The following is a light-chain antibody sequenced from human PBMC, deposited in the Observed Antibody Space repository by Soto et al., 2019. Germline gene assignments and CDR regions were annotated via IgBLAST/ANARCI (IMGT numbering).Light chain of an antibody. CDR2: DAS. Sequence: EIVLTQSPATLSLSPGERATLSCRASQSVSSYLAWYQQKPGQAPRLLIYDASNRATGIPARFSGSGSGTDFTRAITSLDPEDFAVYYCQQRSNWPQLTLGGGTKVDI. CDR1: QSVSSY. J-gene: IGKJ4*01. V-gene: IGKV3-11*01. CDR3: QQRSNWPQLT.